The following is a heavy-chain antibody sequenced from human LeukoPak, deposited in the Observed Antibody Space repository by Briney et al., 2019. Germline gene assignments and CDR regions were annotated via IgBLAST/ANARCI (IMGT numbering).Heavy chain of an antibody. CDR2: INHSGST. D-gene: IGHD3-10*01. V-gene: IGHV4-34*01. CDR3: ARGRRRGFGEAPPYY. Sequence: PSETLSLTCAVYGGSFSGYYWSWIRQPPGKGLEWIGEINHSGSTNYNPSLKSRVTISVDTSKNQFSPKLSSVTAADTAVYYCARGRRRGFGEAPPYYWGQGTLVTVSS. J-gene: IGHJ4*02. CDR1: GGSFSGYY.